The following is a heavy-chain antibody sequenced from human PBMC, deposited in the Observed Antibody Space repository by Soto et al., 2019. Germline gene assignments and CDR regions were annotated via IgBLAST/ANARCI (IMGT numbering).Heavy chain of an antibody. V-gene: IGHV3-48*01. CDR1: GLTFSSYS. D-gene: IGHD2-15*01. CDR2: ISSSSDTI. CDR3: AFGQGSRYYYYGMDV. J-gene: IGHJ6*02. Sequence: EVQLVESGGGLVQPGGSLRLSCAASGLTFSSYSMNWVRQAPGKGLEWVSYISSSSDTIYYADSVKGRFTISRDNAKNSLYLQMNSLRAEDTAVYYCAFGQGSRYYYYGMDVWGQGTTVTVSS.